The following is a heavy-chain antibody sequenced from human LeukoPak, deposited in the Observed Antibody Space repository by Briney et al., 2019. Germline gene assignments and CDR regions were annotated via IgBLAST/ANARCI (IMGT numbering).Heavy chain of an antibody. V-gene: IGHV4-61*02. CDR3: ARARRYYGPYLDY. D-gene: IGHD3-10*01. Sequence: SETLSLTCTVSAGSISSGGYYWSWIRQPAGKGLEWIGRIYTSGSTNYNPSLKSRVTISVDTSKNQFSLKLSSVTAADTAVYYCARARRYYGPYLDYWGQGTLVTVSS. CDR2: IYTSGST. J-gene: IGHJ4*02. CDR1: AGSISSGGYY.